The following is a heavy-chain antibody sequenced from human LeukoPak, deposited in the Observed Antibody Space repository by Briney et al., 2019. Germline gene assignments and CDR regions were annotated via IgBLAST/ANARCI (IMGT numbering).Heavy chain of an antibody. V-gene: IGHV1-2*06. D-gene: IGHD3-3*01. Sequence: GASVKVSCKASGYTFTGYYMHWVRQAPGQGLEWMVRINPNSGGTNYAQKFLGRVTMTRDTSISTAYMELRRLRSDDTAVYYCARRKTYSDYWGDTTSSVFDIWGQGTMVSVSS. CDR2: INPNSGGT. CDR3: ARRKTYSDYWGDTTSSVFDI. J-gene: IGHJ3*02. CDR1: GYTFTGYY.